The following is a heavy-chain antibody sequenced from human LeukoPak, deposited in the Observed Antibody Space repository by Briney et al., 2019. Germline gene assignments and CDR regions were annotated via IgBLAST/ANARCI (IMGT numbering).Heavy chain of an antibody. D-gene: IGHD6-13*01. CDR3: ARVSIAAADPDY. V-gene: IGHV4-34*01. CDR1: GGSFSGYY. Sequence: SETLSPTCAVYGGSFSGYYWSWIRQPPGKGLEWIGEINHSGSTNYNPSLKSRVTISVDTSKNQFSLKLSSVTAADTAVYYCARVSIAAADPDYWGQGTLVTVSS. J-gene: IGHJ4*02. CDR2: INHSGST.